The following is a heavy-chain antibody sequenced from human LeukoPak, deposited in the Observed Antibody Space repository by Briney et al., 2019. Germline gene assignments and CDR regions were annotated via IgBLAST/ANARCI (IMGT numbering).Heavy chain of an antibody. Sequence: ASVKVSCKASGYTLTSYDINWVRQATGQGLEWMGWMNPNSGNTGYAQKFQGRVTITRNTSISTAYMELSSLRSEDTAVYYCATMCSGGSCYSNYYYYGMDVWGQGTTVTVSS. V-gene: IGHV1-8*03. CDR2: MNPNSGNT. D-gene: IGHD2-15*01. J-gene: IGHJ6*02. CDR1: GYTLTSYD. CDR3: ATMCSGGSCYSNYYYYGMDV.